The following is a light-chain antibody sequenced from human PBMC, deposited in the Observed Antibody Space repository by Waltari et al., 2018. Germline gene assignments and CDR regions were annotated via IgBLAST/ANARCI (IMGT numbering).Light chain of an antibody. CDR1: SVHSSNI. J-gene: IGLJ3*02. V-gene: IGLV4-69*01. CDR2: VNSDGSH. CDR3: QTGGHGTWV. Sequence: QLLLTQSPSASASLGASVKLTCTLSSVHSSNIIAWLQQQPEKGPRYLMKVNSDGSHSKGDDIPDRFSGSSSGAERYLTISSVQSEDEADYYCQTGGHGTWVFGGGTTLTVL.